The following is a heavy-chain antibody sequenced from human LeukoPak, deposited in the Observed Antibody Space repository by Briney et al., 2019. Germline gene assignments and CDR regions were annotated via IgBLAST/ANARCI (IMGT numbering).Heavy chain of an antibody. D-gene: IGHD1-26*01. CDR3: ARVVGADDAFDI. CDR1: GGSFSGYY. V-gene: IGHV4-34*01. J-gene: IGHJ3*02. CDR2: INHSGST. Sequence: PSETLSLTCAVYGGSFSGYYWSWIRQPPGKGLEWIGEINHSGSTNYNPSLKSRVTISVDTSKNQFSLKLSSVTAADTAVYYCARVVGADDAFDIWGQGTMVTVSS.